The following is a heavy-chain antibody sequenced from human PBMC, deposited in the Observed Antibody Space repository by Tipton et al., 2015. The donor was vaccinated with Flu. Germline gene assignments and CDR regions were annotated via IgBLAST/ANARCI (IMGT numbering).Heavy chain of an antibody. J-gene: IGHJ6*02. CDR1: GFTFSSYG. Sequence: SLRLSCAASGFTFSSYGMHWVRQAPGKGLEWVAVIWYDGSNKYYADSVKGRFTISRDNSKNTLYLQMNSLRAEDTAVYYCASLRVAPVMDVWGQGTTVTVSS. D-gene: IGHD2-15*01. CDR2: IWYDGSNK. V-gene: IGHV3-33*01. CDR3: ASLRVAPVMDV.